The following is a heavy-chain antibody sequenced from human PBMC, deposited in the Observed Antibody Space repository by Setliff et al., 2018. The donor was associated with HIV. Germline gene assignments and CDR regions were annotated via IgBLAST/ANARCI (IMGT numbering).Heavy chain of an antibody. CDR2: IYYSGST. J-gene: IGHJ3*02. CDR3: ARALRWGSGPGAFDI. D-gene: IGHD3-16*01. V-gene: IGHV4-31*03. CDR1: GGSISSDGYY. Sequence: SESLSLTCTVSGGSISSDGYYWTWFRQHPGKGLEWIGYIYYSGSTYYNPSLKSRVTISVDTSKNQFSLKLSSVTAADTAVYYCARALRWGSGPGAFDIWGQGTMVTVSS.